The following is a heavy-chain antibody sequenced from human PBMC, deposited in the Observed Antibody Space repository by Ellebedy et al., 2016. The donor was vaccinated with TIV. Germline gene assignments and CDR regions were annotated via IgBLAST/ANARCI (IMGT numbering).Heavy chain of an antibody. J-gene: IGHJ3*02. CDR2: ISTFNGNT. CDR3: ARARRPNDNADVGNGFDI. V-gene: IGHV1-18*01. CDR1: VYTLTSYV. Sequence: AASVKVSCKASVYTLTSYVSWVRQAPGQGLEWMGWISTFNGNTNYAQKFQGRVTMTTDTSTSTAYMELRSLRFDDTAVYYCARARRPNDNADVGNGFDIWGQGTMVTVSS. D-gene: IGHD1-26*01.